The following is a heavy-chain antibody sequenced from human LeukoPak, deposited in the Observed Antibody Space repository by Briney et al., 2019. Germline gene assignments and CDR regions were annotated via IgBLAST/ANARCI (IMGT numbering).Heavy chain of an antibody. CDR1: CVSLSSFL. Sequence: PWETLSLPCSVSCVSLSSFLWSWVRQPAGKGLEWVGGIYSSGSPNYNPSLHTRVTMSVDTTNNQFSLRLTSVNATDTPVYYCARGTRAGAGIFDCWGQGALVTVSS. CDR2: IYSSGSP. D-gene: IGHD6-13*01. CDR3: ARGTRAGAGIFDC. V-gene: IGHV4-4*07. J-gene: IGHJ4*02.